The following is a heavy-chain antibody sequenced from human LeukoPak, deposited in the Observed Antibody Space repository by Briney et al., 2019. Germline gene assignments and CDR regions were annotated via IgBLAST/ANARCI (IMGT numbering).Heavy chain of an antibody. Sequence: PGRSLRLSCAASGFTFSSYAMHWVRQAPGKGLEWVAVISYDGSNKYYADSVKGRFTISRDNSKNTLYLQMNSLGAEDTAVYYCARENSGSYYFDYWGQGTLVTVSS. J-gene: IGHJ4*02. CDR1: GFTFSSYA. CDR2: ISYDGSNK. CDR3: ARENSGSYYFDY. D-gene: IGHD1-26*01. V-gene: IGHV3-30*04.